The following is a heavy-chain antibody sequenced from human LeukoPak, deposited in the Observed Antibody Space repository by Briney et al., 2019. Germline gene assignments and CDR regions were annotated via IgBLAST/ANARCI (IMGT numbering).Heavy chain of an antibody. J-gene: IGHJ4*02. D-gene: IGHD5-18*01. CDR2: ISSSGSTI. Sequence: PGGSLRLSCAASGFTFSSYEMNWVRQAPGKGLEWVSYISSSGSTIYYADSVKGRFTISRDNAKNSLYLQMNSLRAEDTAVYYCARSVAVGSYGPVGYWGRGTLVTASS. CDR3: ARSVAVGSYGPVGY. CDR1: GFTFSSYE. V-gene: IGHV3-48*03.